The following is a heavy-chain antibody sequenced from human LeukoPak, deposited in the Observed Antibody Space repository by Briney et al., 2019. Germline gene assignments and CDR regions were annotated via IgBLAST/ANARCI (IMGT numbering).Heavy chain of an antibody. V-gene: IGHV1-2*02. CDR1: GYTFTGYY. CDR2: INPNSGGT. J-gene: IGHJ5*02. Sequence: ASVKVSCKASGYTFTGYYMHWVRQAPGQGLEWMGWINPNSGGTNYAQKFQGRVTMTRDTSISTAYMELSRLRSDDTAVYYCARGPSGRYLNNNWFDPWGQGTLVTVSS. CDR3: ARGPSGRYLNNNWFDP. D-gene: IGHD3-9*01.